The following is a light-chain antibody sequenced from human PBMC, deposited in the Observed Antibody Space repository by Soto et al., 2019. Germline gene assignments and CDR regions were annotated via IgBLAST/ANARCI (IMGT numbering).Light chain of an antibody. CDR3: CSYAGSYTLV. J-gene: IGLJ3*02. CDR2: DVS. Sequence: SALTQPRSVSGSPEQSVTISCTGTSSDVGAYNYVSWYQQHPGKVPKLMIYDVSRRPSGVPDRFSGSKSGNTASLTISGLQADDEADYYCCSYAGSYTLVFGGGTKLTVL. V-gene: IGLV2-11*01. CDR1: SSDVGAYNY.